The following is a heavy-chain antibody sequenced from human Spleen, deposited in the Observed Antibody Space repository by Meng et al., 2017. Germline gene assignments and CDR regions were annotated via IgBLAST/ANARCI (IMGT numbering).Heavy chain of an antibody. D-gene: IGHD6-13*01. CDR2: ISAYNGNT. CDR3: ARGPPPSGYSSSWYWGYYYYYGMDV. J-gene: IGHJ6*02. V-gene: IGHV1-8*03. Sequence: ASVKVSCKASGGTFSSYAISWVRQAPGQGLEWMGWISAYNGNTNYAQKLQGRVTITRNTSKSTAYMELSSLRSEDTAVYYCARGPPPSGYSSSWYWGYYYYYGMDVWGQGTTVTVSS. CDR1: GGTFSSYA.